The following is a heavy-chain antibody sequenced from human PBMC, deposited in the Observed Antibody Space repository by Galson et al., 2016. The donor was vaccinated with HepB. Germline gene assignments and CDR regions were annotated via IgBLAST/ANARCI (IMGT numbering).Heavy chain of an antibody. CDR1: GYIFSSY. Sequence: SVKVSCKASGYIFSSYMHWVRQAPGQGLEWMGIINPSGGCTSYAQKFQDRVTMTRDTSTSTVYLELISLRSEGTAVYFCARDEGYCSGGSCYKSAFDIWGQGTMVTVSS. J-gene: IGHJ3*02. V-gene: IGHV1-46*01. D-gene: IGHD2-15*01. CDR3: ARDEGYCSGGSCYKSAFDI. CDR2: INPSGGCT.